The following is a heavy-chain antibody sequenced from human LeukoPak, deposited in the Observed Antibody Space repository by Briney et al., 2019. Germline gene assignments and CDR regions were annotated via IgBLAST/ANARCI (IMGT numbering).Heavy chain of an antibody. CDR3: ARDWVYSSSWYYYYGMDV. J-gene: IGHJ6*02. CDR1: GYTFTGYY. D-gene: IGHD6-13*01. CDR2: INPNSGGT. Sequence: GASVKVSCKASGYTFTGYYMHWVRQAPGQGLEWMGWINPNSGGTNYAQKFQGWVTMTRDTSTSTVYMELSSLRSEDTAVYYCARDWVYSSSWYYYYGMDVWGQGTTVTVSS. V-gene: IGHV1-2*04.